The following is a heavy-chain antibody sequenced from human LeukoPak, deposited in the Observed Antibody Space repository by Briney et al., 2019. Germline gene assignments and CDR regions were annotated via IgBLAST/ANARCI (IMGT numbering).Heavy chain of an antibody. CDR3: ASLPGRGYSGYDFY. D-gene: IGHD5-12*01. Sequence: PGRSLRLSCAASGFTFSSYAMHWVRQAPGKGLEWVAVISYDGSNKYYADSVKGRFTISRDNAKNSLYLQMNSLRAEDTAVYYCASLPGRGYSGYDFYWGQGTLVTVSS. CDR2: ISYDGSNK. J-gene: IGHJ4*02. CDR1: GFTFSSYA. V-gene: IGHV3-30-3*01.